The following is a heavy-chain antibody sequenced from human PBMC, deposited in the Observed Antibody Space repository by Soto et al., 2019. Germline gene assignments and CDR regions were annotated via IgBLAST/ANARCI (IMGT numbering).Heavy chain of an antibody. J-gene: IGHJ6*02. CDR2: INPRSGDT. D-gene: IGHD2-15*01. CDR1: GYPFTTYF. CDR3: ARGGREVVGATPNFYGLDV. V-gene: IGHV1-46*01. Sequence: QVQLVQSGAEVKKPGASVKLSCRPSGYPFTTYFLHWVRQAPGQGLEWMGIINPRSGDTDYTQKFQGRVSMTRDTSTATVYMDLSSLRSEDTAVYYCARGGREVVGATPNFYGLDVWGQGTTVTVSS.